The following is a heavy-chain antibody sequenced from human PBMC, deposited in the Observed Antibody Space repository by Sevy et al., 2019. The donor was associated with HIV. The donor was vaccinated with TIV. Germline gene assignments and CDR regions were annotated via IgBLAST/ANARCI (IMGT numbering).Heavy chain of an antibody. D-gene: IGHD3-9*01. J-gene: IGHJ6*02. Sequence: GGSLRLSCVVSGISFTTSGMHWVRQAPGKGLEWVAVISYHGRDKFYAESVKGRSTISRDNSKNMLNLQMNSLRAEDTAVYYCAKDFTGYNGMDVWGQGTKVTVSS. CDR1: GISFTTSG. CDR2: ISYHGRDK. CDR3: AKDFTGYNGMDV. V-gene: IGHV3-30*18.